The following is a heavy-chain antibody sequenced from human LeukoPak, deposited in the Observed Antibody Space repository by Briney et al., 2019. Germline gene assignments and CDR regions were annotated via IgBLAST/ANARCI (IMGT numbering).Heavy chain of an antibody. D-gene: IGHD5-12*01. V-gene: IGHV3-7*01. CDR3: ARVGQGYSGYDPAFDY. CDR2: IKQDGSEK. J-gene: IGHJ4*02. CDR1: GFTFSSYW. Sequence: PGGSLRLSCAASGFTFSSYWMSWVRQAPGKGLEWVANIKQDGSEKYYVDSVKGRFTISRDNAKNSLYLQMNSLRAEDTAVYYCARVGQGYSGYDPAFDYWGQGTLVTVSS.